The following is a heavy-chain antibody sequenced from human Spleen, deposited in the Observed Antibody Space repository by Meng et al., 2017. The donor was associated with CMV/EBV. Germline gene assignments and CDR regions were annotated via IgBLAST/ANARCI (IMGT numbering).Heavy chain of an antibody. V-gene: IGHV3-11*04. CDR1: GFTFSDYY. J-gene: IGHJ6*02. D-gene: IGHD3-3*01. CDR3: ARELLRFLEWFSYYGMDV. CDR2: ISSSGSTI. Sequence: GESLKISCAASGFTFSDYYMSWIRQAPGKGLEWVSYISSSGSTIYYADSVKGRFTISRDNAKNSLYLQMNSLRAEDTAVYYCARELLRFLEWFSYYGMDVWGQGTTVTVSS.